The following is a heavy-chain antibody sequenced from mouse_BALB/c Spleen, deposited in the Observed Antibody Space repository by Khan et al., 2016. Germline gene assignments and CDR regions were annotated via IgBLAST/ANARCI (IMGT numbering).Heavy chain of an antibody. CDR3: ARPHER. CDR2: ISRSSDYT. Sequence: VELQESGADLARPGASVKMSCKASGYTFTSYTMPWVSQRPGQGLEWIGTISRSSDYTKYTQSVKDKATLTADKASSTAYIQLSSLPSEDSAVYYCARPHERWGQGTTVTVSS. CDR1: GYTFTSYT. V-gene: IGHV1-4*01. J-gene: IGHJ2*01.